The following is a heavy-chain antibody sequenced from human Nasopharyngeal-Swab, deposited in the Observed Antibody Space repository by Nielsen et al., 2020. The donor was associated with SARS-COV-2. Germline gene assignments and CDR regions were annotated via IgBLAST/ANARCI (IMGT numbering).Heavy chain of an antibody. J-gene: IGHJ4*02. CDR2: IDWDDDK. CDR3: ARSSYDILTGYYRFPFDY. Sequence: SGPTLVKPTQTLTLTCTFSGFSLGTSGMCVSWIRQPPGKALEWLARIDWDDDKYYSTSLKTRLTISKDTSKNQVVLTMTNMDPVDTATYYCARSSYDILTGYYRFPFDYWGQGTLVTVSS. V-gene: IGHV2-70*11. D-gene: IGHD3-9*01. CDR1: GFSLGTSGMC.